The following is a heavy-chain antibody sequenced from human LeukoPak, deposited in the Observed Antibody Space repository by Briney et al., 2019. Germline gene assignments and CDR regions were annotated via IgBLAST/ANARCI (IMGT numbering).Heavy chain of an antibody. D-gene: IGHD3-10*01. CDR3: ARGRVLLWFGESAIHDAFDI. V-gene: IGHV4-4*07. Sequence: PSGTLSLTCSVSGGSISSYYWSWIRQPAGKGLEYIGRIYTSGGTNYNPSLKSRLTMSVDASKNQFSLRLSSVTAADTAVYYCARGRVLLWFGESAIHDAFDIWGQGTMVTVSS. CDR1: GGSISSYY. CDR2: IYTSGGT. J-gene: IGHJ3*02.